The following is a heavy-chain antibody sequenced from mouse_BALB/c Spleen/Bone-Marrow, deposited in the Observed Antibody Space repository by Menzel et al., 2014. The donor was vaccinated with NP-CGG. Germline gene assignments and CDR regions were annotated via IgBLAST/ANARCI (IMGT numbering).Heavy chain of an antibody. CDR1: GYAFTNYL. V-gene: IGHV1-54*01. D-gene: IGHD2-1*01. Sequence: VQLQQSGAELVRPGTSVKVSCKASGYAFTNYLIEWVKQRPGQGLEWIGVINPGSGGTNYNEKFKGKATLTADKSSSTAYMQLRSLTSDDSAVYFCARIYYGNYYWGQGTTLTVSS. CDR2: INPGSGGT. CDR3: ARIYYGNYY. J-gene: IGHJ2*01.